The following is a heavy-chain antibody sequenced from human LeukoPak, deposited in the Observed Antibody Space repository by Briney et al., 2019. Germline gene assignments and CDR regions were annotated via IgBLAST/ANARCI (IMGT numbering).Heavy chain of an antibody. J-gene: IGHJ4*02. CDR3: ARSNGLRYFDR. V-gene: IGHV3-48*03. Sequence: PGGSLRLSCVASGFTFSTYAMNWIRQAPWKGLEWVAYFGSTGTIHYADSMRGRFTISRDNAEMSLFLQMNSLRVDDTAVYYCARSNGLRYFDRWGQGTLVTVSS. D-gene: IGHD4-11*01. CDR1: GFTFSTYA. CDR2: FGSTGTI.